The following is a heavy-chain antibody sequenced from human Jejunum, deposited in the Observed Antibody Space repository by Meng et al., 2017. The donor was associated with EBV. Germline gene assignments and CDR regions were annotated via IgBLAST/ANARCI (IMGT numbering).Heavy chain of an antibody. Sequence: LEDSCFTLMHNAQDLTLTCTFWGFRLCSSGGGVGWVGQHSEKALAWLVTIYKDEEKRYSTSLKNRILITKDTSKNQVVLTRHNMDRVDTPSYFCEHRGGGRDWNEAYLDYWGQGALVTVSS. CDR3: EHRGGGRDWNEAYLDY. J-gene: IGHJ4*02. CDR1: GFRLCSSGGG. CDR2: IYKDEEK. D-gene: IGHD1-1*01. V-gene: IGHV2-5*02.